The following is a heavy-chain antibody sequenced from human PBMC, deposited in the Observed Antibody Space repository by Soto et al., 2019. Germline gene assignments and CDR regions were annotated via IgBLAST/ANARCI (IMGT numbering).Heavy chain of an antibody. CDR1: GGSIRSTTYY. CDR2: IYYSGAT. D-gene: IGHD1-7*01. Sequence: SETLSLTCTVSGGSIRSTTYYWGWIRQPPGKGLEWIGTIYYSGATYYNPSLKGRVNISVDMSKNQFSLKLSSVTAADTAVYYCATHNWNLDPWGQGTLVTVSS. V-gene: IGHV4-39*01. CDR3: ATHNWNLDP. J-gene: IGHJ1*01.